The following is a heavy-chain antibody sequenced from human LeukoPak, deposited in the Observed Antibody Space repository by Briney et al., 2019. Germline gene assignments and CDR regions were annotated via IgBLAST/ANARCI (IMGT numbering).Heavy chain of an antibody. Sequence: PSETLSLTCTVSGGSISSSSYYWGWIRQPPGKGLEWIGSIYYSGSTYYNPSLKSRVTISVDTSKNQFSLKLSSVTAADTAVYYCARDAGIAVADLPWGQGTLVTVSS. D-gene: IGHD6-19*01. CDR1: GGSISSSSYY. J-gene: IGHJ5*02. V-gene: IGHV4-39*07. CDR2: IYYSGST. CDR3: ARDAGIAVADLP.